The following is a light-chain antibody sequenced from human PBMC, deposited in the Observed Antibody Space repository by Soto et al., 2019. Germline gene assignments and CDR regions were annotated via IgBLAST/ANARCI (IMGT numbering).Light chain of an antibody. Sequence: QSALTQPASVSGSPGQSITISCTGTSSDVGSYNLVSWYQQHPGKAPKLMIYEVTKRPAGVSNRFSGSKSGNTASLTFSGLQAEDEADYYCCSYAGSSTYVFGTGTKVTVL. CDR3: CSYAGSSTYV. CDR1: SSDVGSYNL. J-gene: IGLJ1*01. V-gene: IGLV2-23*02. CDR2: EVT.